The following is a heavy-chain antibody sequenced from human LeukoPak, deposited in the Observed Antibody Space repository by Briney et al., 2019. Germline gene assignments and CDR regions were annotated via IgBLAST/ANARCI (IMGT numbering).Heavy chain of an antibody. CDR1: GFTFSNYW. Sequence: PGGSLRLSCAASGFTFSNYWMSWVRQAPGKGLEWVANIQQDGSEKYYVGSVKGRFTISRDNAKNSLYLQMNSLRVEDTAVYYCAGDPHTGGYWGQGTLVTVSS. D-gene: IGHD1-1*01. CDR2: IQQDGSEK. CDR3: AGDPHTGGY. V-gene: IGHV3-7*01. J-gene: IGHJ4*02.